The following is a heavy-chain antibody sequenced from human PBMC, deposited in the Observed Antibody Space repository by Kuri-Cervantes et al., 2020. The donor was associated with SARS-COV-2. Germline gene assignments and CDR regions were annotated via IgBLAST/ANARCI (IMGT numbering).Heavy chain of an antibody. CDR1: GGSFSGYY. Sequence: SETLSLTCAVYGGSFSGYYWSWIRQPPGKGLEWIGRFYTSGSTNYNPFLKSRVTISVDTSKNQFSLKLSSVTAADTAVYYCARGDYCSSTSCSKRGDWFDPWGQGTLVTVSS. CDR2: FYTSGST. V-gene: IGHV4-59*10. CDR3: ARGDYCSSTSCSKRGDWFDP. J-gene: IGHJ5*02. D-gene: IGHD2-2*01.